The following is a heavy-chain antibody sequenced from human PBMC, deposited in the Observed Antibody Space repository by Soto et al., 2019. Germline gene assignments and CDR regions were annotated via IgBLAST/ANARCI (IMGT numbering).Heavy chain of an antibody. Sequence: ASVKVSCKAPGYTFTSYGISWVRQAPGQGLEWMGWISAYNGNTNYAQKLQGRVTMTTDTSTSTAYMELRSLRSDDTAVYYCAKTPYSSSALRYYYYGMDVWGQGTTVTVSS. D-gene: IGHD6-6*01. V-gene: IGHV1-18*04. J-gene: IGHJ6*02. CDR1: GYTFTSYG. CDR2: ISAYNGNT. CDR3: AKTPYSSSALRYYYYGMDV.